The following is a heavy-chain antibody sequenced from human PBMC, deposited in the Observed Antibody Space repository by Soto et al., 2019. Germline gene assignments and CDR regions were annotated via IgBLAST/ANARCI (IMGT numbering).Heavy chain of an antibody. CDR2: ISAYNGNT. CDR1: GYTFTSYG. Sequence: QVQLVQSGAEVKKPGASVKVSCKASGYTFTSYGTSWVRQAPGQGLEWMGWISAYNGNTNYAQKLQGRVTMTTDTSTSTAYMELRSLRSDDTAVYYCAREGVGYSSGWYVDYYYGMDVWGQGTTVTVSS. J-gene: IGHJ6*02. D-gene: IGHD6-19*01. V-gene: IGHV1-18*01. CDR3: AREGVGYSSGWYVDYYYGMDV.